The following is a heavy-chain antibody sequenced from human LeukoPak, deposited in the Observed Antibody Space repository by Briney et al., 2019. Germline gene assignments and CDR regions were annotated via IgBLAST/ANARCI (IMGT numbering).Heavy chain of an antibody. Sequence: GESLKISCKGSGYSFTSYWIGWLRQMPGKGLEWMGIIYPGDSDTRYSPSFQGQVTISADKSISTAYLQWSSLKASDTAMYYCARRVYYGSGVKYYFDYWGQGTLVTVSS. CDR2: IYPGDSDT. J-gene: IGHJ4*02. V-gene: IGHV5-51*01. CDR1: GYSFTSYW. D-gene: IGHD3-10*01. CDR3: ARRVYYGSGVKYYFDY.